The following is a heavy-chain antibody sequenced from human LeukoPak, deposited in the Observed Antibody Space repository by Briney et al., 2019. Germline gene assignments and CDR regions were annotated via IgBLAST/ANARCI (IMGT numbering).Heavy chain of an antibody. CDR1: GYTFTSFD. CDR3: AREQWLKRIFDY. CDR2: MNPNSGNT. Sequence: ASVKVSCKASGYTFTSFDINWVRQATGQGLEWMGWMNPNSGNTGYTQRFQGRVTITRNTSISTAYMELNSLRSEDTAVYYCAREQWLKRIFDYWGQGTLVTVSS. V-gene: IGHV1-8*03. D-gene: IGHD6-19*01. J-gene: IGHJ4*02.